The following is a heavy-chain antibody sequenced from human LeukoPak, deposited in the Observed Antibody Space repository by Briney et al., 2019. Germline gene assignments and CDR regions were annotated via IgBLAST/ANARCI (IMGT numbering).Heavy chain of an antibody. D-gene: IGHD6-6*01. Sequence: GGSLRLSCAASGFIFSSYSMNWVRQAPGKWLEWVSSISSSSSYMYYADSVKGRFTISRDNAKNSLYLQMDSLRAEDTAVYYCARMGLLYSSSAEAFEYWGQGTLVTVSS. CDR1: GFIFSSYS. CDR2: ISSSSSYM. V-gene: IGHV3-21*01. CDR3: ARMGLLYSSSAEAFEY. J-gene: IGHJ4*02.